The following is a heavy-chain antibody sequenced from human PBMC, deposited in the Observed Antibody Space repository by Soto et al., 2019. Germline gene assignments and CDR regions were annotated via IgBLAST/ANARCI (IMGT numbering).Heavy chain of an antibody. Sequence: SGTLSLTCVVCGGSLRDYFWSWIRQPPGMALEWIGEINHLGSTNYNPSLKSRVTMSVDTSKNQFSLTLNSVTAADTATYYCARGGISHWAYFYYMDVWDRGTTVT. CDR1: GGSLRDYF. J-gene: IGHJ6*03. CDR2: INHLGST. V-gene: IGHV4-34*01. D-gene: IGHD2-21*01. CDR3: ARGGISHWAYFYYMDV.